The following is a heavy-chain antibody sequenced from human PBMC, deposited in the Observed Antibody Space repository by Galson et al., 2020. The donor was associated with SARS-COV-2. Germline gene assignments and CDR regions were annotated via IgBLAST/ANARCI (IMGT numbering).Heavy chain of an antibody. V-gene: IGHV3-74*01. D-gene: IGHD3-22*01. J-gene: IGHJ4*02. CDR3: ASGGYDSSGYLLY. CDR2: INTDGSST. CDR1: GFTFSSYW. Sequence: GESLKISCAASGFTFSSYWMHWVRRPPGKGLVWVSRINTDGSSTSYADSVKGRFTISRDNAKNTLYLQMNSLRAEDTAVYYCASGGYDSSGYLLYWGQGILVTVSS.